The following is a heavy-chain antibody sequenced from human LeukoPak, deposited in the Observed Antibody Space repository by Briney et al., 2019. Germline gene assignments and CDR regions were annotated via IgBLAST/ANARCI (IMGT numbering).Heavy chain of an antibody. Sequence: GGSLRLSCAASGFTFNNYAMSWVRQAAGKGLEWVSRVSGSGDSTSNADSVKGRFTISRDNSKNTLYLQMNSLRAEDTALYYCARDDAPGGGYLDYWGQGTLVIVSS. CDR1: GFTFNNYA. V-gene: IGHV3-23*01. CDR2: VSGSGDST. J-gene: IGHJ4*02. CDR3: ARDDAPGGGYLDY. D-gene: IGHD2-8*01.